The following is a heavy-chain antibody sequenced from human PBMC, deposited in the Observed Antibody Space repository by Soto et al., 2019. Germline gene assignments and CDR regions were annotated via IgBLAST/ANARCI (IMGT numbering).Heavy chain of an antibody. CDR3: AKDQDYGDYGGYFDY. CDR1: GFTFSSYG. Sequence: ESGGGVVQPGRSLRLSCAASGFTFSSYGMHWVRQAPGKGLERVAVISYDGSNKYYADSVKGRFTMSRDNSKNTLYLQMISLRAEDTAVYYCAKDQDYGDYGGYFDYWGQGTLVTVSS. CDR2: ISYDGSNK. V-gene: IGHV3-30*18. J-gene: IGHJ4*02. D-gene: IGHD4-17*01.